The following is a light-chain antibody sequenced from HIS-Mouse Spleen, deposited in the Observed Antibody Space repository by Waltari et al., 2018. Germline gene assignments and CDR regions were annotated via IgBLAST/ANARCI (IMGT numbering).Light chain of an antibody. CDR3: YSTDSSGNHRV. J-gene: IGLJ2*01. CDR2: GDS. V-gene: IGLV3-10*01. Sequence: SYELTQPPSVSVSPGQTARNTCSGDALPKKYAYWYQQKSGQAPVLVIYGDSKRPPGIPERFSGSSSGTMATLTISGAQVEDEADYYCYSTDSSGNHRVFGGGTKLTVL. CDR1: ALPKKY.